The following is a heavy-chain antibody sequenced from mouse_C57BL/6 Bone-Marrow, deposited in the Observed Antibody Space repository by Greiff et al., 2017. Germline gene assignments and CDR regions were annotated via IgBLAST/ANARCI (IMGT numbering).Heavy chain of an antibody. V-gene: IGHV1-64*01. D-gene: IGHD1-1*01. CDR2: IHPNSGST. CDR3: ARGEFDYYGSWFAY. CDR1: GYTFTSYW. Sequence: VQLQQPGAELVKPGASVKLSCKASGYTFTSYWMHWVKQRPGQGLEWIGMIHPNSGSTNYNEKFKSKATLTVDKSSSTAYMQLSSLTSEDSSVYYCARGEFDYYGSWFAYWGQGTLVTVSA. J-gene: IGHJ3*01.